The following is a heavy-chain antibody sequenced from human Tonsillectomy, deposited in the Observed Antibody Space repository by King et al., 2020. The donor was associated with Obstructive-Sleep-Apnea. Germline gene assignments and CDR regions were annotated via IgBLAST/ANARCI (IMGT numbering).Heavy chain of an antibody. Sequence: QLQESGPGLVKPSETLSLTCTVSGGSITSYYWSWIRQPPGKGREWIGYIYYSGSTNYNPSLKSRVTISVDTSKNQFSLKLSSVTAADTAVYYCARHGEYYYGSGSYLDYWGQGTLVTVSS. CDR2: IYYSGST. J-gene: IGHJ4*02. V-gene: IGHV4-59*08. CDR3: ARHGEYYYGSGSYLDY. D-gene: IGHD3-10*01. CDR1: GGSITSYY.